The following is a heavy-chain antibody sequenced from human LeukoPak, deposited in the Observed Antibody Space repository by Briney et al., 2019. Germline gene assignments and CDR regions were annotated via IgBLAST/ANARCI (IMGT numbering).Heavy chain of an antibody. J-gene: IGHJ4*02. D-gene: IGHD5-24*01. CDR2: ISYSGST. Sequence: SETLSLTCTVSGASISSYYWSWIRQPPGKGLEWIGYISYSGSTNYNPSLKSRVTISVDTSKNQFSLKLSSVTAADTAVYYCATSGGRDGYNFDYWGQGNLVTVSS. CDR1: GASISSYY. CDR3: ATSGGRDGYNFDY. V-gene: IGHV4-59*01.